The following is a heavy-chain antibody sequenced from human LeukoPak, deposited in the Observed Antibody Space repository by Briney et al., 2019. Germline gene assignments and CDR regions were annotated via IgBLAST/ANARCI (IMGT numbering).Heavy chain of an antibody. V-gene: IGHV3-48*03. CDR3: VRKTLTGPVY. D-gene: IGHD3-9*01. CDR2: INSGSHTM. CDR1: GFSFSSYE. Sequence: GGSLRLSCAASGFSFSSYEMNWVRQAPGKGLEWVSYINSGSHTMYYADSVKGRFTISRDNTKNSLYLQMNSLRAEDTAVYYCVRKTLTGPVYWGQGALVTVFS. J-gene: IGHJ4*02.